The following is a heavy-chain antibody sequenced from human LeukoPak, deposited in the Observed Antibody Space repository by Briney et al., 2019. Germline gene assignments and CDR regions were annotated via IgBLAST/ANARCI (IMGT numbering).Heavy chain of an antibody. Sequence: PGGSLRLSCAASGFTLSNYWMTWVRQAPGKGLEWVSYISSSGGTIFYADSVKGRFTISRDNAKNSLYLQMNSLRAEDTAIYYCARDEATSAWYNWFDPWGQGTLVTVSS. CDR3: ARDEATSAWYNWFDP. CDR1: GFTLSNYW. V-gene: IGHV3-48*04. J-gene: IGHJ5*02. CDR2: ISSSGGTI. D-gene: IGHD6-19*01.